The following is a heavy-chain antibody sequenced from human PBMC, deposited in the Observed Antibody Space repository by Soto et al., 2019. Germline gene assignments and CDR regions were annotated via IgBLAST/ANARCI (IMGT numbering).Heavy chain of an antibody. CDR2: IVPVLNVT. CDR3: TNVRFDFSGFDP. J-gene: IGHJ5*02. D-gene: IGHD2-8*01. Sequence: QVHLFQSGAEVRKPGSSVRVSCKASGGTLSDYGFSWVRQAPGQGREWLGRIVPVLNVTRYAQKLYGRLTLTADRSTATAFMELLGLTSCNTAISYCTNVRFDFSGFDPWGPGALVAV. V-gene: IGHV1-69*04. CDR1: GGTLSDYG.